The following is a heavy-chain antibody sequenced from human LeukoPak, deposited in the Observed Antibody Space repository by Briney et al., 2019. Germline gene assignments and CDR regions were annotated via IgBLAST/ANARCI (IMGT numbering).Heavy chain of an antibody. CDR3: ARRSGETPTHFDY. D-gene: IGHD7-27*01. CDR1: GGSVSSYY. CDR2: VYYSGST. V-gene: IGHV4-59*02. Sequence: SETLSLTCTVSGGSVSSYYWSWIRQPPGKGLEWIGYVYYSGSTNYNASLKSRVTISVDTSKNQFSLKLTSVTAADTAVYYCARRSGETPTHFDYWGQGTLVTVSS. J-gene: IGHJ4*02.